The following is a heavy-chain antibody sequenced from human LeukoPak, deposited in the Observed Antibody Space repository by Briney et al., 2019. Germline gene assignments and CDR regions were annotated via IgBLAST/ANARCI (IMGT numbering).Heavy chain of an antibody. Sequence: GGSLRLSCAASGFTFSSHWMSWVRQAPGKGLEWVANIKQDGSKKYYVDSVKGRFTISRDNAKNSLFLQMNSLRAEDTAVYYCASGSYLDAFDIWSQGTMVTVSS. CDR1: GFTFSSHW. V-gene: IGHV3-7*01. J-gene: IGHJ3*02. D-gene: IGHD1-26*01. CDR3: ASGSYLDAFDI. CDR2: IKQDGSKK.